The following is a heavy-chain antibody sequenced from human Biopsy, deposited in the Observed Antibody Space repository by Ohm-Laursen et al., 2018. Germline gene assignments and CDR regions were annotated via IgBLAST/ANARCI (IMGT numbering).Heavy chain of an antibody. D-gene: IGHD1-26*01. Sequence: SVKVSCKTSGYTFTSHDINWVRRATGQGLEWMGGMSPNTGNTVYAQRFQDRVTMTSDTSTDTAYMELTSLTSDDTAVYFCARWETTLGRSLDSWGQGTLVAVSS. CDR3: ARWETTLGRSLDS. CDR1: GYTFTSHD. CDR2: MSPNTGNT. J-gene: IGHJ4*02. V-gene: IGHV1-8*01.